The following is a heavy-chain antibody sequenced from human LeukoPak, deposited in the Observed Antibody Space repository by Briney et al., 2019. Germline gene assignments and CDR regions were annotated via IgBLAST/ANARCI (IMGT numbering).Heavy chain of an antibody. CDR3: AAGFDY. V-gene: IGHV4-39*01. J-gene: IGHJ4*02. Sequence: PSETLSLTCAVSGYSISSGIYYWGWIRQPPGKGLEWIGSVFYGGSTYYNPSLKRRVTISVDTSKNQFSLQLSFLTAADSAMYYCAAGFDYWGQGTLVTVSS. CDR2: VFYGGST. CDR1: GYSISSGIYY.